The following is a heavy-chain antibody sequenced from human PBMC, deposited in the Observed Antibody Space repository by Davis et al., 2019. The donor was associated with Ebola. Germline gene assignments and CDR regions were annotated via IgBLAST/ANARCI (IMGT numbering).Heavy chain of an antibody. D-gene: IGHD3-22*01. Sequence: ASVKVSCKASGYTFTGNYIQWVRQAPGQGLEWMGRINPNSGGTNFAQKFQGRVTMSRDTSTSTAYMEMNRLRSDDTAVYFCARGGITMMVVPRDYYYGLDVWGQGTTVTVS. CDR3: ARGGITMMVVPRDYYYGLDV. J-gene: IGHJ6*02. V-gene: IGHV1-2*06. CDR2: INPNSGGT. CDR1: GYTFTGNY.